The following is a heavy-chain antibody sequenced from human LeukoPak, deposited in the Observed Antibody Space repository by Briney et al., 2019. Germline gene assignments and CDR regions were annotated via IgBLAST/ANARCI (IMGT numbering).Heavy chain of an antibody. CDR1: GYTFTSYD. V-gene: IGHV1-8*01. J-gene: IGHJ4*02. CDR3: TIIPNVILFTHYFEY. Sequence: ASVKVSCKASGYTFTSYDINWVRQATGQGLEWMGWVNPNSGNTRYAQKLQGRVTMTTDTSTSTAYMELRSLRSDDTAVYYCTIIPNVILFTHYFEYWGQGTLVTVSS. D-gene: IGHD2-21*01. CDR2: VNPNSGNT.